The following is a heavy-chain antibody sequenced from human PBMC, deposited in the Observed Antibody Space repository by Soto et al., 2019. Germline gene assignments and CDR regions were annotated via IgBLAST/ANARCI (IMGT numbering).Heavy chain of an antibody. CDR2: INHSGST. Sequence: PSETLSLTCAVYGGSFSGYYWSWIRQPPGKGLEWIGEINHSGSTNYNPSLKSRVTISVDTSKNQFSLKLSSVTAADTAVYYCARVGDGYNYYFDYWAQGTLVTVSS. V-gene: IGHV4-34*01. J-gene: IGHJ4*02. D-gene: IGHD5-12*01. CDR3: ARVGDGYNYYFDY. CDR1: GGSFSGYY.